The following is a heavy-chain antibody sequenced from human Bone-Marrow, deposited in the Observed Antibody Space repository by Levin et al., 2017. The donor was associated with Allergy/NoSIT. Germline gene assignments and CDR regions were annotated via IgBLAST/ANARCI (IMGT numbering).Heavy chain of an antibody. CDR3: ARIGYCSSTSCHDWYFDR. CDR1: GYSFTSYW. CDR2: IYPGDSDT. J-gene: IGHJ2*01. D-gene: IGHD2-2*01. V-gene: IGHV5-51*01. Sequence: GGSLRLSCKGSGYSFTSYWIGWVRQMPGKGLEWMGIIYPGDSDTRYSPSFQGQVTISADKSISTAYLQWSSLKASDTAMYYCARIGYCSSTSCHDWYFDRWGRGTLVTVSS.